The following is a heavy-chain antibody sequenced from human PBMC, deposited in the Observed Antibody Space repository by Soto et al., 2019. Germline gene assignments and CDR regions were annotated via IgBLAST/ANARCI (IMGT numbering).Heavy chain of an antibody. V-gene: IGHV3-23*01. J-gene: IGHJ6*02. CDR2: ISGSGGSI. D-gene: IGHD3-10*01. Sequence: EVQLLESGGGLVQPGGSLRLSCAASGFTFSSYAMSWVRQAPGKGLEWVSAISGSGGSIYYADSVKGRFTISRDNSKNTLYLQMNSLRAEDTAVYYCAKAYGSGSYEGYYYYYGMDVWGQGTTVTVSS. CDR3: AKAYGSGSYEGYYYYYGMDV. CDR1: GFTFSSYA.